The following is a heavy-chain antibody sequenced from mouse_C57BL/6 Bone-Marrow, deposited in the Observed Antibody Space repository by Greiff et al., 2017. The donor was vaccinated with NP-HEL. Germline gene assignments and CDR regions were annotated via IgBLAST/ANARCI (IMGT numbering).Heavy chain of an antibody. CDR3: ARGDIYYYGSKDY. D-gene: IGHD1-1*01. CDR1: GFSLTSYG. Sequence: VHLVESGPGLVQPSQSLSITCTVSGFSLTSYGVHWVRQSPGKGLEWLGVIWSGGSTDYNAAFISRLSISKDNSKSQVFFKMNSLQADDTAIYYCARGDIYYYGSKDYWGQGTTLTVSS. J-gene: IGHJ2*01. CDR2: IWSGGST. V-gene: IGHV2-2*01.